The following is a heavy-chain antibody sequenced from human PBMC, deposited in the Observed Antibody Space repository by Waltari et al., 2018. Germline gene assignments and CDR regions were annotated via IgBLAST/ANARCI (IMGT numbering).Heavy chain of an antibody. CDR2: IKQDGSER. J-gene: IGHJ4*02. Sequence: EVQLVESGGGLVQPGGSLRLSCAASGFPFSRYWMSWVRQAPGKGLEWVANIKQDGSERYYADSVKGRFTISRDNAKNSLYLQMDSLRAEETAVYYCARASSTRNVGPIDFWGQGTLVTVSS. CDR3: ARASSTRNVGPIDF. D-gene: IGHD1-1*01. CDR1: GFPFSRYW. V-gene: IGHV3-7*01.